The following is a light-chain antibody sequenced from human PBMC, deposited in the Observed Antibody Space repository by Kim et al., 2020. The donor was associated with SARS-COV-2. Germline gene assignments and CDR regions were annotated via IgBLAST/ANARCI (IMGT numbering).Light chain of an antibody. CDR2: DAA. CDR3: QQRSNGPIT. V-gene: IGKV3-11*01. Sequence: LALGEHAAISARCSQNSSSYLAWWQQKTGQTPTLLIYDAATRATGIPARCSGSRSATDFTLTISSLEPEDFAVYYCQQRSNGPITFGQGTRLEIK. J-gene: IGKJ5*01. CDR1: QNSSSY.